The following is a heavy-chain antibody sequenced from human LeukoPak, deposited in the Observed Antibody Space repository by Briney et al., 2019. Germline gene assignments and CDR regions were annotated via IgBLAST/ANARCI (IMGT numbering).Heavy chain of an antibody. CDR3: ARERVVVTAIEDCYYGMDV. J-gene: IGHJ6*02. V-gene: IGHV3-74*01. Sequence: PGGSLRLSCAASGFTFSSYWMHWVRQAPGKGLVWVSRINSDGSSTSYADSVKGRSTISRDNAKSTLYLQMNSLRAEDTAVYYCARERVVVTAIEDCYYGMDVWGQGTTVTVSS. D-gene: IGHD2-21*02. CDR2: INSDGSST. CDR1: GFTFSSYW.